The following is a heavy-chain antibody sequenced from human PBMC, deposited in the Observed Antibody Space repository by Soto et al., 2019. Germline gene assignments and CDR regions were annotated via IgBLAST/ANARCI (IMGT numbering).Heavy chain of an antibody. Sequence: NPSETLSLTCAVYGGSFSGYYWSWIRQPPGKGLEWIGEINHSGSTNYNPSLKSRVTISVDTSKNQFSLKLSSVTAADTAVYYCARLRATTRGVNYYYYGMDVWGQGTTVTVSS. CDR1: GGSFSGYY. CDR2: INHSGST. CDR3: ARLRATTRGVNYYYYGMDV. D-gene: IGHD5-12*01. V-gene: IGHV4-34*01. J-gene: IGHJ6*02.